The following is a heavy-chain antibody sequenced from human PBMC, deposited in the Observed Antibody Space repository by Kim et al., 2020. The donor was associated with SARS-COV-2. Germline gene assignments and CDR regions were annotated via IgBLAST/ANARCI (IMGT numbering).Heavy chain of an antibody. Sequence: YSPSFQGQVTISADKSINTAYRQWSSLKASDTAMYYCALIAAAGTTKFDYWGQGTLVTVSS. J-gene: IGHJ4*02. CDR3: ALIAAAGTTKFDY. D-gene: IGHD6-13*01. V-gene: IGHV5-51*01.